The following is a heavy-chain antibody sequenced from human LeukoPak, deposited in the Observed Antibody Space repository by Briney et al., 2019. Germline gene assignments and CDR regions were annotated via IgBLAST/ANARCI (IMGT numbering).Heavy chain of an antibody. D-gene: IGHD2-21*02. V-gene: IGHV4-59*01. CDR2: IYYSGST. Sequence: PSETLSLTCTVSGGSINSYYWSWIRQPPGKGLEWIGYIYYSGSTNYNPSLKSRVTISVDTSKNQFSLKLSSVTAADTAVYYCARGQSYCGGDCYSYAFDIWGQGTMVTVSS. J-gene: IGHJ3*02. CDR1: GGSINSYY. CDR3: ARGQSYCGGDCYSYAFDI.